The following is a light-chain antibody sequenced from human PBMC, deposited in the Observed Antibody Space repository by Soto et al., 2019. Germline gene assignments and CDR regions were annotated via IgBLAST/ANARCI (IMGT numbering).Light chain of an antibody. V-gene: IGKV3-15*01. CDR1: QSVSSN. CDR3: QQYNNWWT. CDR2: GAS. Sequence: EIVMTQSPATLSVSPGERATLSCRASQSVSSNLAWYQQKPGQAPRLLIYGASTRATGIPARFSGSGSGTEFPRTINSLHSEDFAVYYCQQYNNWWTFGQGTKVEIK. J-gene: IGKJ1*01.